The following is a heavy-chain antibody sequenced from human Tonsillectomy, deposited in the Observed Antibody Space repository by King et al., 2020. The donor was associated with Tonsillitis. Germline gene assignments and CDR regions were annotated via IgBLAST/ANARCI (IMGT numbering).Heavy chain of an antibody. Sequence: QLVQSGGGLVQPGGSLRLSCEVSGFSLTTYEMNWVRQAPGKGLEWVSYISSRGGTIYYADSVRSRFTISRDSAKNSLYLQMSSLRAEDTAIYYCARGRVTGDYLRDFDYWGQGTLVTVSS. J-gene: IGHJ4*02. CDR3: ARGRVTGDYLRDFDY. CDR1: GFSLTTYE. V-gene: IGHV3-48*03. D-gene: IGHD4-17*01. CDR2: ISSRGGTI.